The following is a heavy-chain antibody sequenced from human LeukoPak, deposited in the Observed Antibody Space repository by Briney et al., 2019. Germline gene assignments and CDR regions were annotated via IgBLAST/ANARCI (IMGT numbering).Heavy chain of an antibody. J-gene: IGHJ3*02. CDR3: ASRMLKGYDSSGYYYIGDDAFDI. D-gene: IGHD3-22*01. CDR2: INHSGST. Sequence: PSQTLSLTCAVYGGSFSGYYWSWIRQPPGKGLEWIGEINHSGSTNYNPSLKSRVTISVDTSKNQFSLKLSSVTAADTAVYYCASRMLKGYDSSGYYYIGDDAFDIWGQGTMVTVSS. CDR1: GGSFSGYY. V-gene: IGHV4-34*01.